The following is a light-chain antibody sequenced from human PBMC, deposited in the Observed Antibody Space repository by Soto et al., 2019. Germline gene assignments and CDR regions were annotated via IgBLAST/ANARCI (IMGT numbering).Light chain of an antibody. CDR1: QGISSW. CDR2: AAS. CDR3: QQYYSYDSLT. J-gene: IGKJ4*01. V-gene: IGKV1-12*01. Sequence: DIQMTQSPSSVSASVGDRVTMACRASQGISSWLAWFQQKSGTASKLLIYAASTLQSGVPSRFSGSGSGTDFTLTISCLQSEDFATYYCQQYYSYDSLTFGGGTKVDIK.